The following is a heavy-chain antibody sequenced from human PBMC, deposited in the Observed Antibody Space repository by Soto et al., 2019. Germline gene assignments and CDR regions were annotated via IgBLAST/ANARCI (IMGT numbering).Heavy chain of an antibody. J-gene: IGHJ4*02. CDR1: GESISSYC. CDR3: ATDQATMVRGVGNFNS. Sequence: SETLSLTCTVSGESISSYCWSWVRQTPGKGLEWIGYICYGGGTNYIPSLKSRVTISPDTSKNQIFLKLTSVTAADTAVYYCATDQATMVRGVGNFNSWGLGTLVTGSS. CDR2: ICYGGGT. V-gene: IGHV4-59*01. D-gene: IGHD3-10*01.